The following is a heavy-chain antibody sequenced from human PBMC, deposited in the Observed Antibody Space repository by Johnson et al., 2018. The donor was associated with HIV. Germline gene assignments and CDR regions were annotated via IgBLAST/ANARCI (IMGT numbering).Heavy chain of an antibody. V-gene: IGHV3-53*01. CDR1: GFSVSRNY. Sequence: VQLVESGGGLIQPGGSLRLSCVASGFSVSRNYMSWVRQAPGKGLEWVSVIQSGGGTYSADSVKGRFSISRDISKNTVYLQMNSLRAEDTAVYYCARPIARGASDIWGQGTMVTVSS. CDR3: ARPIARGASDI. D-gene: IGHD3-10*01. CDR2: IQSGGGT. J-gene: IGHJ3*02.